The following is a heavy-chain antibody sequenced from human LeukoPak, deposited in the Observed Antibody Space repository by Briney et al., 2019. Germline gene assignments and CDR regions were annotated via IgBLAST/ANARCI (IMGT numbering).Heavy chain of an antibody. D-gene: IGHD6-19*01. Sequence: ASVKVSCKASGYTFTSYGISWVRQAPGQGLEWMGWISAYNGNTNYAQKLQGRVTMTTDTSTSTAYMELRSLRSDDTAVYYCARDLGVRGWHPAGMDVWGQGTTVTVSS. CDR1: GYTFTSYG. CDR2: ISAYNGNT. J-gene: IGHJ6*02. V-gene: IGHV1-18*01. CDR3: ARDLGVRGWHPAGMDV.